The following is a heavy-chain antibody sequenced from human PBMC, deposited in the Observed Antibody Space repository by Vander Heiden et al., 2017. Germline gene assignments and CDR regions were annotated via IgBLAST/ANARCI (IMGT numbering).Heavy chain of an antibody. D-gene: IGHD1-26*01. CDR1: GFTFSNDW. CDR2: IKSKTDGGTT. Sequence: EVQLVESGGGLVKPGGSLRLSCSASGFTFSNDWMSCVRQDPGKGLEWVGRIKSKTDGGTTDYAAPVKGRFTISRDDSKNTLYLQMNSLKTEDTAVYYCTTDRRVGAIDYWGQGTLVTVSS. V-gene: IGHV3-15*01. CDR3: TTDRRVGAIDY. J-gene: IGHJ4*02.